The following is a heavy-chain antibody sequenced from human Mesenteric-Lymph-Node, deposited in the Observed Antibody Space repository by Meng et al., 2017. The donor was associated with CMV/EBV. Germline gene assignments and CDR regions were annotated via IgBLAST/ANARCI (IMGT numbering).Heavy chain of an antibody. CDR1: GYTFTSYG. CDR3: ARDSGADY. V-gene: IGHV1-18*01. J-gene: IGHJ4*02. Sequence: VKVSCEASGYTFTSYGINWVRQAPGQGLEWMGWISGYNDDTNYAQNLQGRVTMTTDTSTSTAYMELRSLRSDDTAVYYCARDSGADYWGQGTLVTVSS. CDR2: ISGYNDDT. D-gene: IGHD1-1*01.